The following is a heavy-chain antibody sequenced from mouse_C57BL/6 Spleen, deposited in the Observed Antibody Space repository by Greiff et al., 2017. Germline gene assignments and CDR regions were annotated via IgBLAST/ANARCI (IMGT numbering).Heavy chain of an antibody. D-gene: IGHD1-1*01. CDR3: VRHLRAMDY. Sequence: EVQLQQSGGGLVQPKGSLKLSCAASGFSFNTYAMNWVRQAPGKGLEWVARIRSKSNNYATYYADSVKDRFTISRDDSESMLYLQMNNLKTEDTAMYYCVRHLRAMDYWGQGTSVTVSS. CDR1: GFSFNTYA. V-gene: IGHV10-1*01. CDR2: IRSKSNNYAT. J-gene: IGHJ4*01.